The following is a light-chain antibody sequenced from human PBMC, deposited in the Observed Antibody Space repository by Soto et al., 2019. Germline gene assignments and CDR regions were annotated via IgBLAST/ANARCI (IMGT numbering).Light chain of an antibody. CDR1: QDISNY. Sequence: DIQMTQSPSSLSASVGDRVTITCQASQDISNYLHWYQQKPGKPPNLLIYDASTLKSGVPSRFSGSRSGTNFTFTITSLQPEDIATYYCQQFHNFPPTFGPGTKV. CDR2: DAS. V-gene: IGKV1-33*01. J-gene: IGKJ3*01. CDR3: QQFHNFPPT.